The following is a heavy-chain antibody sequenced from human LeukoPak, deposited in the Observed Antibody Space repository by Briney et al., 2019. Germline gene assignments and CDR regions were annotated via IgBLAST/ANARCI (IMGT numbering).Heavy chain of an antibody. V-gene: IGHV4-59*01. CDR3: ARTQRGYNYGYQYYYYGLDV. CDR2: IYYSGST. CDR1: GGSIIHYY. D-gene: IGHD5-18*01. Sequence: SETLSLTCSVSGGSIIHYYWSWIRQPPGKGLEWIGYIYYSGSTNYNPSLKSRVTISVDTSKIRFSLKLSSVTAADTAVYYCARTQRGYNYGYQYYYYGLDVWGQGTTVTVSS. J-gene: IGHJ6*02.